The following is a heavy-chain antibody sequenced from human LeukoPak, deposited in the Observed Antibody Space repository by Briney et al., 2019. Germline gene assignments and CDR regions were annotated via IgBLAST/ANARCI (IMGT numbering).Heavy chain of an antibody. D-gene: IGHD3-10*01. CDR3: ARDGPAQMVDLDY. Sequence: ASVKVSCKASGYTFSGTGWYLYWLRQAPGQGLECMGWIHPNNGDTAYAQKFEGRVAMTRDTSISTAYMELRRLRPDDTAVYFCARDGPAQMVDLDYWGQGTLVTVAS. V-gene: IGHV1-2*02. CDR1: GYTFSGTGWY. J-gene: IGHJ4*02. CDR2: IHPNNGDT.